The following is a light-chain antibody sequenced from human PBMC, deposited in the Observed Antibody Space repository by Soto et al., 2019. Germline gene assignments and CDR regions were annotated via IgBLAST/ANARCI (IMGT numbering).Light chain of an antibody. J-gene: IGLJ2*01. Sequence: QSALTQPASASGSPGQSITISCTGTSSDVGGYNYVSWYQQHPGKAPKLMIYEVSNWPSGVSNRFSGSKSGHTASLTISGLQAEDEADYYCSSYTSSSTYVVFGGGTKVTVL. CDR1: SSDVGGYNY. V-gene: IGLV2-14*01. CDR2: EVS. CDR3: SSYTSSSTYVV.